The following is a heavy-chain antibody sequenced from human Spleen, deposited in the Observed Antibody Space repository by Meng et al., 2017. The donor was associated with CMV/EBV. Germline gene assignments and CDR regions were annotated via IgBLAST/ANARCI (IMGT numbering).Heavy chain of an antibody. J-gene: IGHJ4*02. CDR2: IYYSGST. Sequence: SCAASGFTFSTYWMSWVRQAPGKGLEWIGHIYYSGSTYYNPSLKSRVTISLDTSNNHFSLKLSSVTAADTAVYYCARDPSGAHDYWGQGTLVTVSS. V-gene: IGHV4-4*02. CDR1: GFTFSTYW. CDR3: ARDPSGAHDY.